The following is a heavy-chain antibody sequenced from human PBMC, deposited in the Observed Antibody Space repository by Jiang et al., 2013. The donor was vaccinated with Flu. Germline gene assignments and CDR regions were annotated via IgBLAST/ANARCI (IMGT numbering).Heavy chain of an antibody. V-gene: IGHV4-30-4*01. D-gene: IGHD2-2*01. Sequence: ISSGDYYWSWIRQPPGKGPEWIGYIYYSGRTYYNPSLKSPVTISLDTSKNQFSLKLSSVTAADTAVYYCARGWGYCSSTSCLTGYFQHWGQGTLVTVSS. J-gene: IGHJ1*01. CDR3: ARGWGYCSSTSCLTGYFQH. CDR2: IYYSGRT. CDR1: ISSGDYY.